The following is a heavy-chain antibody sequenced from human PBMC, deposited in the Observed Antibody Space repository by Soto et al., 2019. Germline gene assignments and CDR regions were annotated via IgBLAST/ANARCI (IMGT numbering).Heavy chain of an antibody. J-gene: IGHJ4*02. Sequence: EVQLVVSGGGLIQPGGSLKLSCAASGFTVGNNYMSWVRQVPGKGLEWVSLIYSTGTTKYADSVKGRFTVSRDNAKNTLYLQMNSLRAEDTAVYYCAKDGRGSGSHYNSFGYWGQGTLVTVSS. CDR3: AKDGRGSGSHYNSFGY. CDR1: GFTVGNNY. D-gene: IGHD3-10*01. CDR2: IYSTGTT. V-gene: IGHV3-53*01.